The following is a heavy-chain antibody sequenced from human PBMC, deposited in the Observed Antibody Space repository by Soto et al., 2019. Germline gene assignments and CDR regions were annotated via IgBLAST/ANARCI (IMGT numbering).Heavy chain of an antibody. CDR2: IIPIYGAT. V-gene: IGHV1-69*01. CDR1: GGTFRTYA. Sequence: QLQLVQSGAEVKKPGSSVKVSCKASGGTFRTYAASWVRQAPGQGLEWLGGIIPIYGATKYEQKLQGRVTTTADALTGTAYMELSSLRSADTAVYYCARGFCGGCGSSDLWDFALWGPGTLVTVSP. D-gene: IGHD2-21*01. J-gene: IGHJ2*01. CDR3: ARGFCGGCGSSDLWDFAL.